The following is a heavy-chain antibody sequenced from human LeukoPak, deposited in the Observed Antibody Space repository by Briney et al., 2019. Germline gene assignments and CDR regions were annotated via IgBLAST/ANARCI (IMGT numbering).Heavy chain of an antibody. V-gene: IGHV4-39*01. CDR2: IYYSGST. J-gene: IGHJ6*02. Sequence: SETLSLTCTVSGGSISSSSYYWGWIRQPPGKGLEWIGSIYYSGSTYYNPSLKGRVTISVDTSKNQFSLKLSSVTAADTAVYYCARHSGIPGYYYYGMDVWGQGTTVTVSS. D-gene: IGHD2-21*01. CDR3: ARHSGIPGYYYYGMDV. CDR1: GGSISSSSYY.